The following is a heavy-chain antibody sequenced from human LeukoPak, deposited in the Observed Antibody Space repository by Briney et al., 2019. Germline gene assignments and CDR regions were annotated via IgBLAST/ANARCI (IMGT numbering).Heavy chain of an antibody. J-gene: IGHJ4*02. D-gene: IGHD6-19*01. V-gene: IGHV4-38-2*01. CDR3: ARVGSGWYNY. CDR2: IYHSGST. CDR1: GYSISSGYY. Sequence: RPSETLSLTCAVSGYSISSGYYWGWIRQPPGKGLEWIGSIYHSGSTYYNPSLKSRVTISVDTSKNQFSLKLSSVTAADTAVYYCARVGSGWYNYWGQGTLVTVSS.